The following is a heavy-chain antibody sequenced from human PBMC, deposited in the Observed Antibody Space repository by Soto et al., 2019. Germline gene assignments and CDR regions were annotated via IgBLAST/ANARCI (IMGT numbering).Heavy chain of an antibody. CDR3: ARDRDGSNNFDYYYYGMDV. J-gene: IGHJ6*02. CDR1: GGTFSSYA. V-gene: IGHV1-69*13. Sequence: SVKVSCKASGGTFSSYAISWVRQAPGQGLEWMGGIIPIFGTANYAQKFQGRVTITADESTSTAYMELSSLRSEDTAVYYCARDRDGSNNFDYYYYGMDVWGQGTTVTVSS. D-gene: IGHD3-9*01. CDR2: IIPIFGTA.